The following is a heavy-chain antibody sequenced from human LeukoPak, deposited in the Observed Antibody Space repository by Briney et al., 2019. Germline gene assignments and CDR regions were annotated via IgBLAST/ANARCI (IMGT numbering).Heavy chain of an antibody. D-gene: IGHD2/OR15-2a*01. CDR3: ATASGYPFSNYFDY. CDR1: GYTLTELS. V-gene: IGHV1-24*01. Sequence: ASVKVSCKVSGYTLTELSMHWVRQAPGKGLEWMGGFDPEDGETIYAQKFQGRVTMTEDTSTDTAYMELSSLRSEDTAVYYCATASGYPFSNYFDYWGQGTLVTVSS. J-gene: IGHJ4*02. CDR2: FDPEDGET.